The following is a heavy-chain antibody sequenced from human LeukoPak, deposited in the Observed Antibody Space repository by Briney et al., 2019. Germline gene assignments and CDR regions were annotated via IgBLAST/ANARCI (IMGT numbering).Heavy chain of an antibody. D-gene: IGHD1-26*01. CDR3: ARGEGATTEGAWDY. Sequence: ASVKVSCKASGYTFTSYGISWVRQAPGQGPEWMGWISAYNGNTNYAQKLQGRVTMTTDTSTSTAYMELRSLRSDDTAVYYCARGEGATTEGAWDYWGQGTLVTVSS. J-gene: IGHJ4*02. V-gene: IGHV1-18*01. CDR2: ISAYNGNT. CDR1: GYTFTSYG.